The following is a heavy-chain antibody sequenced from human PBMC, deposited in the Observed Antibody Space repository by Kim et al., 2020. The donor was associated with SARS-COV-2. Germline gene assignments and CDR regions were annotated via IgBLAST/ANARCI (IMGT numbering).Heavy chain of an antibody. CDR1: GFTFSSYS. CDR3: ARAYSGSYFFWFDP. D-gene: IGHD1-26*01. V-gene: IGHV3-48*02. CDR2: ISSSSSTI. J-gene: IGHJ5*02. Sequence: GGSLRLSCAASGFTFSSYSMNWVRQAPGKGLEWVSYISSSSSTIYYADSVKGRFTISRDNAKNSLYLQMNSLRDEDTAVYYCARAYSGSYFFWFDPWGQGTLVTVSS.